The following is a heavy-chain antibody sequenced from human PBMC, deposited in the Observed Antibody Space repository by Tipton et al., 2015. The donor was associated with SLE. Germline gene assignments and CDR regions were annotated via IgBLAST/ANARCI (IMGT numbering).Heavy chain of an antibody. CDR2: VFYSGNT. CDR1: GGSISTTDHY. J-gene: IGHJ6*02. Sequence: LRLSCSVSGGSISTTDHYWGWIRQPPGKGLEWIGSVFYSGNTYYNESLQSRVTISIDTSKNQFSLKLSSVTAADTAVYYCARDSLNWGSYYHGMDVWGQGTTVTVSS. V-gene: IGHV4-39*07. CDR3: ARDSLNWGSYYHGMDV. D-gene: IGHD3-16*01.